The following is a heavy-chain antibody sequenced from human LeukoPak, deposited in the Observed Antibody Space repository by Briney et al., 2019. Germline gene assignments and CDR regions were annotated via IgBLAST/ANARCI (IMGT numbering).Heavy chain of an antibody. CDR1: GYTFTSYG. CDR3: ARAYYYDSSGYGTFDP. J-gene: IGHJ5*02. D-gene: IGHD3-22*01. V-gene: IGHV1-18*01. CDR2: ISAYNGNT. Sequence: EAPVKVSCKASGYTFTSYGISWVRQAPGQGLEWMGWISAYNGNTNYAQKLQGRVTMTTDTSTSTAYMELRSLRSDDTAVYYCARAYYYDSSGYGTFDPWGQGTLVTVSS.